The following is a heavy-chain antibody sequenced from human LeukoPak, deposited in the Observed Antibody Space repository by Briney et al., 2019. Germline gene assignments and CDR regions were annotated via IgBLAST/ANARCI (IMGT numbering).Heavy chain of an antibody. V-gene: IGHV1-69*13. J-gene: IGHJ4*02. D-gene: IGHD3-22*01. CDR2: IIPIFGTA. CDR1: GGTFSSYA. CDR3: ARDWYYYDSSGYYYALRY. Sequence: SVNVSCKASGGTFSSYAIIWVRQAPGQELECMGGIIPIFGTANYAQKFQGRVTITADESTSTAYMELSSLRSEDTAVYYCARDWYYYDSSGYYYALRYWGQGTLVTVSS.